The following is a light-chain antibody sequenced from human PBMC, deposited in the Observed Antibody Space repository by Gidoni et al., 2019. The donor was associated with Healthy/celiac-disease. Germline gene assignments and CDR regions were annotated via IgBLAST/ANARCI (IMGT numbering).Light chain of an antibody. J-gene: IGKJ5*01. CDR1: QSVSSY. CDR3: QQRSNWPPIT. CDR2: DAS. V-gene: IGKV3-11*01. Sequence: IVLTQSPATLSLSPRERATLSCMASQSVSSYLAWYQQKPGQAPRLLIYDASNRATGIPARFSGSGSGTDFTLTISSLEPEDFAVYYCQQRSNWPPITFGQGTRLEIK.